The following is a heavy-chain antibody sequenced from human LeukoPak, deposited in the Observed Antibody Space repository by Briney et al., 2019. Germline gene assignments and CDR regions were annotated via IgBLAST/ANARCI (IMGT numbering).Heavy chain of an antibody. D-gene: IGHD3-22*01. CDR2: ISSSGSTI. V-gene: IGHV3-48*03. CDR1: GFTFSSYE. CDR3: ARDHYYDKAFDI. J-gene: IGHJ3*02. Sequence: GGSLRLSCAASGFTFSSYEMNWVRQAPGKGLEWVSYISSSGSTIYYADSAKGRFTISRDNAKNSLYLQMNSLRAEDTAVYYCARDHYYDKAFDIWGQGTMVTVSS.